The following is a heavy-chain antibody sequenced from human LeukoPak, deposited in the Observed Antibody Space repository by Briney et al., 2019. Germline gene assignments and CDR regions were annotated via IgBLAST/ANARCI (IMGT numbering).Heavy chain of an antibody. Sequence: GGSLRLSCAASGFTFSSYDMHWVRQATGKGLEWVSAIGTAGDTYYPGSVKGRFTISRDNSKNTLYLEMNSVRPEDTALYYCVRKIGSPPSPGHFDYWGQGTLVTVSS. CDR2: IGTAGDT. CDR3: VRKIGSPPSPGHFDY. D-gene: IGHD1-26*01. CDR1: GFTFSSYD. V-gene: IGHV3-13*01. J-gene: IGHJ4*02.